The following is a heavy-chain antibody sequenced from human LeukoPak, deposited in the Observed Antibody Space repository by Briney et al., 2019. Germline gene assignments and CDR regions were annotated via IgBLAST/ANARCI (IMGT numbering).Heavy chain of an antibody. Sequence: GGSLRLSCAASGFTFSSYTMNWVRQAPGKGLEWVSSISGSSSYIYYADSVKGRFTISRDNAKNSLFLQMNSLRAEDTAVYYCARTYYDFWSGYSDYWGQGTLVTVSS. J-gene: IGHJ4*02. CDR1: GFTFSSYT. D-gene: IGHD3-3*01. CDR2: ISGSSSYI. V-gene: IGHV3-21*01. CDR3: ARTYYDFWSGYSDY.